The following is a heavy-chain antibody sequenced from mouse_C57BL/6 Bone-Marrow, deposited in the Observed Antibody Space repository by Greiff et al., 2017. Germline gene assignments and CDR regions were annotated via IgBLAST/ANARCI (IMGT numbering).Heavy chain of an antibody. V-gene: IGHV5-6*01. CDR2: ISSGGSYT. D-gene: IGHD2-3*01. Sequence: EVMLVESGGDLVKPGGSLQLSCAASGFTFSSYGMSWVRQTQDKRLEWVATISSGGSYTYSPDSVKGRFTISSDNAKNTLYLQMSSLMSEDTAMYYCARPDGYYWCAYWGQGTLVTVSA. CDR3: ARPDGYYWCAY. J-gene: IGHJ3*01. CDR1: GFTFSSYG.